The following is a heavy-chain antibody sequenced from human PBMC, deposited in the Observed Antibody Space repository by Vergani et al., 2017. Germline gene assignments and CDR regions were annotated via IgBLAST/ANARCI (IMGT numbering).Heavy chain of an antibody. CDR3: ARGAGVYGSGSYYTHDY. Sequence: EVQLVESGGGLVKLGGCLRLSCAASGFTFSSYSMNWVRQAPGKGLEWVSSISSSSSYIYYADSVKGRFTISRDNAKNSLYLQMNSLSAEDTAVYYCARGAGVYGSGSYYTHDYWGQGTLVTVSS. CDR2: ISSSSSYI. CDR1: GFTFSSYS. D-gene: IGHD3-10*01. J-gene: IGHJ4*02. V-gene: IGHV3-21*01.